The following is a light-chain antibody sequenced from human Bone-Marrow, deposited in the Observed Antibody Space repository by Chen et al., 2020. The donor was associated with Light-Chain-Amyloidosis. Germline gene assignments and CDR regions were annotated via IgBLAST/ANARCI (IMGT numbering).Light chain of an antibody. V-gene: IGLV3-25*03. Sequence: SYELTQPPSVSVSPGQTARITCSGDDLPTKYAYWYQQKPGQAPVLVIHRDTERPSGISERFSGSSSGTTATLTISGVQAEDEADYHCQSADSSGTYEVIFGGGTKPTV. CDR1: DLPTKY. J-gene: IGLJ2*01. CDR2: RDT. CDR3: QSADSSGTYEVI.